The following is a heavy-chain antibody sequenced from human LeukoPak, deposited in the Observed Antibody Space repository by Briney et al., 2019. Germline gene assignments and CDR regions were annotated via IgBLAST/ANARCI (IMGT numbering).Heavy chain of an antibody. CDR2: INSDGSST. J-gene: IGHJ4*02. CDR3: AKDGSARPF. D-gene: IGHD6-19*01. Sequence: PGGSLRLSCAASGFTFSSYWMHWVRQAPGKGLVWVSRINSDGSSTIYADSVKGRFTISRDNSKNTLYLQMNGLRAEDTAVYYCAKDGSARPFWGQGTLVTVSS. CDR1: GFTFSSYW. V-gene: IGHV3-74*01.